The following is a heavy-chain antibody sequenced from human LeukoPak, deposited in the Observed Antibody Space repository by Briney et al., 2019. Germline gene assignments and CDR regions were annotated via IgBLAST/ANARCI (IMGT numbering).Heavy chain of an antibody. D-gene: IGHD2-15*01. CDR2: INPNSGGT. V-gene: IGHV1-2*02. CDR3: ARALYCSGGSCYSTAGNWFDP. Sequence: ASVKVSCKASGYTFTGYYMHWVRQAPGQGLEWMGWINPNSGGTNYAQKFQGRVTMTRDTSISTAHMELSRLRSDDTAVYYCARALYCSGGSCYSTAGNWFDPWGQGTLVTVSS. CDR1: GYTFTGYY. J-gene: IGHJ5*02.